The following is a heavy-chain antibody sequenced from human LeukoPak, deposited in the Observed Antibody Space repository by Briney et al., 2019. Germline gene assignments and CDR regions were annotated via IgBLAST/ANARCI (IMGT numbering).Heavy chain of an antibody. D-gene: IGHD5-18*01. CDR2: ISAYNGNT. V-gene: IGHV1-18*01. Sequence: ASVKVSCKASGYTFTSYGIGWVRQAPGQGLEWMGWISAYNGNTNYAQKFQDRVTMTTDTPTSTAYMELRSLRSDDTAVYYCARDFVDTVMVVDYWGQGTLVTVSS. CDR1: GYTFTSYG. J-gene: IGHJ4*02. CDR3: ARDFVDTVMVVDY.